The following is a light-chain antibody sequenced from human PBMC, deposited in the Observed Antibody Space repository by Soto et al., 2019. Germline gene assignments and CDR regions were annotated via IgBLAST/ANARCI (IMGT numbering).Light chain of an antibody. Sequence: EIVMTQSPATLSVSPGERVTLSCRASQSVSNNLVWYQQKPGQAPRLLIYDTSGRAAGIPARFSGSGSATEFTLTISSLQSEDFAVYYCQQYNNWPWTFGQGTKVDI. CDR3: QQYNNWPWT. V-gene: IGKV3-15*01. CDR1: QSVSNN. CDR2: DTS. J-gene: IGKJ1*01.